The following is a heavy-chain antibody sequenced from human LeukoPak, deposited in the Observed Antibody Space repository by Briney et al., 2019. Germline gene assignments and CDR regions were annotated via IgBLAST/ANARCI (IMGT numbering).Heavy chain of an antibody. V-gene: IGHV4-31*03. Sequence: SETLSLTCTVSGGSISSGGYYWSWIRQHPGKGLEWIGYIYYSGSTYYNPSLKSRVTISVDTSKNQFSLKLSSVTAADTAVYYCAREVQPYYDFWSGYYRLGWFDPWGRGTLVTVSS. D-gene: IGHD3-3*01. CDR1: GGSISSGGYY. CDR2: IYYSGST. CDR3: AREVQPYYDFWSGYYRLGWFDP. J-gene: IGHJ5*02.